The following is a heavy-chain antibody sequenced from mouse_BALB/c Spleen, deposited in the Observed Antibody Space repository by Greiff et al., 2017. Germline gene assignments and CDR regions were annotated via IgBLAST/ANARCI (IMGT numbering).Heavy chain of an antibody. Sequence: VQLQQSGAELARPGASVKMSCKASGYTFTSYTMHWVKQRPGQGLEWIGYINPSSGYTNYNQTFKDKATLTADKSSSTAYMQLSSLTSEDSAVYYCASYRYDDAMDYWGQGTSVTVSS. CDR3: ASYRYDDAMDY. CDR2: INPSSGYT. D-gene: IGHD2-14*01. CDR1: GYTFTSYT. J-gene: IGHJ4*01. V-gene: IGHV1-4*01.